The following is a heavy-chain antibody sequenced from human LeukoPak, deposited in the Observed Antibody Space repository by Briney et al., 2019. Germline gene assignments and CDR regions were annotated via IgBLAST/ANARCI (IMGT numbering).Heavy chain of an antibody. D-gene: IGHD3-10*01. Sequence: SETLSLTRTVSGYSISSGYYWGWIRQPPGKGLEWIGSIYHSGSTYYNPSLKSRVTISVDTSKNQFSLKLSSVTAADTAVYYCARDIWHGSGSPTGTSYYYYYMDVWGKGTTVTISS. V-gene: IGHV4-38-2*02. CDR3: ARDIWHGSGSPTGTSYYYYYMDV. J-gene: IGHJ6*03. CDR2: IYHSGST. CDR1: GYSISSGYY.